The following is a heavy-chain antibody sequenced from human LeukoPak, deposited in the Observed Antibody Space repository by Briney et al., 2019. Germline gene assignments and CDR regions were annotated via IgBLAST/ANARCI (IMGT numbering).Heavy chain of an antibody. CDR1: GYTLTELS. V-gene: IGHV1-24*01. CDR2: FDPEDGET. D-gene: IGHD3-22*01. J-gene: IGHJ5*02. CDR3: ATAGSGYHINWFDP. Sequence: VSVKVSCKVSGYTLTELSMHWVRQAPGKGLEWMGGFDPEDGETIYAQKFQGRVTMTEDTSTDTAYMELSSLRSEDTAVYYCATAGSGYHINWFDPWGQGTLVTVSS.